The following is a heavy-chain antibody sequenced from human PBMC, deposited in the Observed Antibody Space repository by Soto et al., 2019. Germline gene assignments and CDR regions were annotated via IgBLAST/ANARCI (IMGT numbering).Heavy chain of an antibody. CDR2: INHSGST. CDR1: GGSFSGYY. D-gene: IGHD2-2*01. CDR3: ARGLCSSTSCYSYYYGMDV. J-gene: IGHJ6*02. V-gene: IGHV4-34*01. Sequence: QVQLQQWGAGLLKPSETLSLTCAVYGGSFSGYYWSWIRQPPGKGLEGIGEINHSGSTNYNPSLKSRVTISVDTSKNQFSLKLSSVTAADTAVYYCARGLCSSTSCYSYYYGMDVWGQGTTVTVSS.